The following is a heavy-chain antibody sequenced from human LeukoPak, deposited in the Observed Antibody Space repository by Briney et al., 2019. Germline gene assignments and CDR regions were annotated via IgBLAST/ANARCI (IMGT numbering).Heavy chain of an antibody. CDR2: INPSGGST. J-gene: IGHJ4*02. CDR1: GYTFTSYY. CDR3: ARDFRGPYYDSSGPFDY. Sequence: ASVKVSCKASGYTFTSYYMHWVRQAPGQGLEWMGIINPSGGSTSYAQKFQGRVTMTRDMSTSTVYMELSSLRSEDTAVYYCARDFRGPYYDSSGPFDYWGQGTLVTVSS. D-gene: IGHD3-22*01. V-gene: IGHV1-46*01.